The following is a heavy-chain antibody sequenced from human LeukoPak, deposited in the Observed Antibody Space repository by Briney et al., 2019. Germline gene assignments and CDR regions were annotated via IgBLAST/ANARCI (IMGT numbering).Heavy chain of an antibody. CDR3: ASRYYYDTRGYFLH. D-gene: IGHD3-22*01. CDR1: GNSIRSSSYY. V-gene: IGHV4-39*01. J-gene: IGHJ1*01. CDR2: IYYSGST. Sequence: PSETLSLTCNVSGNSIRSSSYYWGWIRQSPEKGLEWIGSIYYSGSTYYSASFKSRVTISVDTSQNQFSLKLRSVTAADRAVYYCASRYYYDTRGYFLHWGQGTLVTVSS.